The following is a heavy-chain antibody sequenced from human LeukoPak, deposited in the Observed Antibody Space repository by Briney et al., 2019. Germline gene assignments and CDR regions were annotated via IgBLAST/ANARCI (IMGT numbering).Heavy chain of an antibody. CDR2: IYTSGST. CDR1: GGSISSYY. Sequence: SETLSLTCTVSGGSISSYYWSWIWQPAGKGLEWIGRIYTSGSTNYNPSLKSRVTMSVDTSKNQFSLKLCSVTAADTAVYYCARAGAMDYYYYYYGMDVWGQGTTVTVSS. D-gene: IGHD5-18*01. CDR3: ARAGAMDYYYYYYGMDV. V-gene: IGHV4-4*07. J-gene: IGHJ6*02.